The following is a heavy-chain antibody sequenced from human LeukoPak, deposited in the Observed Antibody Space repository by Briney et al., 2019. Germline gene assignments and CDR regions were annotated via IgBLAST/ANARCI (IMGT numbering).Heavy chain of an antibody. CDR1: GGTFSSHA. CDR3: AREWVIDYGDYDVYHYFDY. J-gene: IGHJ4*02. CDR2: IIPIFGTA. V-gene: IGHV1-69*05. D-gene: IGHD4-17*01. Sequence: SVKVSCKASGGTFSSHAISWLRQAPGQGLEWMGRIIPIFGTANYAQKFQGRVTITTDESTSTAYMELSSLRSEDTAVYYCAREWVIDYGDYDVYHYFDYWGQGTLVTVSS.